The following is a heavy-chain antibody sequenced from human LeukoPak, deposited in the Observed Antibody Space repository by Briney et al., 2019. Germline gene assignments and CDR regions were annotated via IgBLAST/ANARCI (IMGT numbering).Heavy chain of an antibody. Sequence: GGSLRLSCAASGFTVSNNYMSWVRQAPGKGLEWVSYISRSGDTIYFADSVKGRFTISRDNAKNSLYLQMSSLRAEDTAVYYCARDYASDYWGQGTLVTVSS. J-gene: IGHJ4*02. V-gene: IGHV3-11*04. CDR3: ARDYASDY. CDR2: ISRSGDTI. CDR1: GFTVSNNY. D-gene: IGHD3-10*01.